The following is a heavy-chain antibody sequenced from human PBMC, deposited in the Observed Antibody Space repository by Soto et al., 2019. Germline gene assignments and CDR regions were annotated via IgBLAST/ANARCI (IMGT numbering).Heavy chain of an antibody. J-gene: IGHJ6*02. D-gene: IGHD6-19*01. Sequence: GESLKIFCKGSGYSISSYWIGWLRQMPGKGLELMGIIYPGDSDTRCSPSFQGQVAISADKSISTAYLQWSSLKASDTAMYYCARHVGPSIGGWPYSYGMDVWGQGTTVTVSS. V-gene: IGHV5-51*01. CDR1: GYSISSYW. CDR3: ARHVGPSIGGWPYSYGMDV. CDR2: IYPGDSDT.